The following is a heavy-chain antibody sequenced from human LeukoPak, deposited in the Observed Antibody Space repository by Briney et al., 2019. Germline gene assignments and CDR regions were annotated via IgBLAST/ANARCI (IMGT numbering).Heavy chain of an antibody. CDR2: INHSGST. CDR3: ARGRQWLVRGYFQH. Sequence: PSETLSLTCAVYGGSFSCYYWSWIRQPPGKGLDWIGEINHSGSTNYNPSLKSRVTISVDTSKNQFSLKLSSVTAADTAVYYCARGRQWLVRGYFQHWGQGTLVTVSS. J-gene: IGHJ1*01. CDR1: GGSFSCYY. D-gene: IGHD6-19*01. V-gene: IGHV4-34*01.